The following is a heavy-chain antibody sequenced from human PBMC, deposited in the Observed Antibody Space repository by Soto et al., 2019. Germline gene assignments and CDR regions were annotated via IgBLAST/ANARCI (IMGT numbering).Heavy chain of an antibody. CDR1: GFSFSSYA. CDR3: ARDARTGTHWYFDL. D-gene: IGHD1-7*01. CDR2: ISYDGSDK. Sequence: VHLVESGGGLVQPGGSLRLSCAASGFSFSSYAMHWVRQAPGKGLEWVAAISYDGSDKYYADSMKGQFTISRDNSKNTLYLQMNNLRAEDTALYYCARDARTGTHWYFDLWGRGTLVTVSS. J-gene: IGHJ2*01. V-gene: IGHV3-30-3*01.